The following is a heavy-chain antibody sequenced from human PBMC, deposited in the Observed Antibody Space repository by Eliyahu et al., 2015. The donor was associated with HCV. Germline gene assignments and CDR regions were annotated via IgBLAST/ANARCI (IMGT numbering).Heavy chain of an antibody. D-gene: IGHD2-2*01. J-gene: IGHJ4*02. V-gene: IGHV1-2*02. Sequence: QVHLVQSGAEVKKPGASVKVSCKASGYXFTGYYMHWVRQAPGQGLEWMGWINPDSGETNLAQKFQGRVTMTRDTSISTAYMDLSRLTSDDTAIYYCARSTAPLRGPIDYWGQGTLVTVSS. CDR1: GYXFTGYY. CDR2: INPDSGET. CDR3: ARSTAPLRGPIDY.